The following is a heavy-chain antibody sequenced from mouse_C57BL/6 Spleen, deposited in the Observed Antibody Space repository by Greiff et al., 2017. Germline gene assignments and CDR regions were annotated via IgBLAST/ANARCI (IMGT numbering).Heavy chain of an antibody. Sequence: QVQLKESGPELVKPGASVKISCKASGYAFSSSWMNWVKQRPGKGLEWIGRIYPGDGDTNYNGKFKGKATLTADKSSSTAYMQLSSLTSEDSAVYFCGYQDFDYWGQGTTLTVSS. V-gene: IGHV1-82*01. D-gene: IGHD2-14*01. J-gene: IGHJ2*01. CDR1: GYAFSSSW. CDR3: GYQDFDY. CDR2: IYPGDGDT.